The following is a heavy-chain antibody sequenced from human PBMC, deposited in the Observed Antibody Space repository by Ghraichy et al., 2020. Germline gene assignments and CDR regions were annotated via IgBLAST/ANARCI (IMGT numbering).Heavy chain of an antibody. Sequence: GGSLRLSCAASEFTFSTFGMHWVRQAPGKGLEWVAVISYDGSEKYYADSVKGRFAISRDNSKYTLYLQMNSLRAEDTAVYYCGKEGGTYFDSYYYGLNVWGQGTTVTVSS. CDR1: EFTFSTFG. V-gene: IGHV3-30*18. D-gene: IGHD1-26*01. J-gene: IGHJ6*02. CDR3: GKEGGTYFDSYYYGLNV. CDR2: ISYDGSEK.